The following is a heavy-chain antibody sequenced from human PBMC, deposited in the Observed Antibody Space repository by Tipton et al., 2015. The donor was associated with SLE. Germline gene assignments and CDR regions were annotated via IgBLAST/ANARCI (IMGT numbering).Heavy chain of an antibody. Sequence: LRLSCTASGFTFGDYAMSWIRQPPGKGLEWIGYIHNSGITNFNPSLRSRVTISLDTSENHFSLNLSSVTVADTALYYCARAPYDTSSRGAFDTWGQGTMVTVSS. D-gene: IGHD3-16*01. CDR1: GFTFGDYA. V-gene: IGHV4-59*12. CDR3: ARAPYDTSSRGAFDT. J-gene: IGHJ3*02. CDR2: IHNSGIT.